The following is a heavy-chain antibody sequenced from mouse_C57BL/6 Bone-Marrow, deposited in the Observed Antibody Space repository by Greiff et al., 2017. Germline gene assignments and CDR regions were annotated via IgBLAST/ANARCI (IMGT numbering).Heavy chain of an antibody. Sequence: VQLQQSGAELARPGASVKLSCKASGYTFTSYGISWVKQRTGQGLEWIGEIYPRSGNTYYNEKFKGKDTLTADKSSSTAYMELRSLTSEDSAVYFCARRMVGGAWFAYWGQGTLVTVSA. D-gene: IGHD2-2*01. CDR3: ARRMVGGAWFAY. CDR2: IYPRSGNT. CDR1: GYTFTSYG. J-gene: IGHJ3*01. V-gene: IGHV1-81*01.